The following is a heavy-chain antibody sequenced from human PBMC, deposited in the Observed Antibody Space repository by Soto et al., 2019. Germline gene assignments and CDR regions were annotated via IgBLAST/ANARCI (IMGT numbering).Heavy chain of an antibody. CDR2: IIPVVSMA. Sequence: QVQLVQSGAEMREPGSSVRVSCKASGGSLDSLTISWLRQAPGQGLEWMGRIIPVVSMASSAEKFQDRIKIDADKSTNTIYMEVTNLRSDDTAMYYCVGQTLEPRDSWGQGTPIIVSS. CDR3: VGQTLEPRDS. CDR1: GGSLDSLT. V-gene: IGHV1-69*02. D-gene: IGHD1-1*01. J-gene: IGHJ4*02.